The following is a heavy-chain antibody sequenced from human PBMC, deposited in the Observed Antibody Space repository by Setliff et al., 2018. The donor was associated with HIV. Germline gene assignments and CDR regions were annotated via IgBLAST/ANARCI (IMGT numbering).Heavy chain of an antibody. Sequence: GASGQVSCKASGYSVTDYFIHGVRQAPGRGLEWMGWISPYDGAKRATGRFRGRVTMTTDTSINTAYMDLSAVRSHDTAVYCCARQLSNSLHYWGQGTLVTVSS. V-gene: IGHV1-2*02. CDR1: GYSVTDYF. CDR3: ARQLSNSLHY. J-gene: IGHJ4*02. D-gene: IGHD1-1*01. CDR2: ISPYDGAK.